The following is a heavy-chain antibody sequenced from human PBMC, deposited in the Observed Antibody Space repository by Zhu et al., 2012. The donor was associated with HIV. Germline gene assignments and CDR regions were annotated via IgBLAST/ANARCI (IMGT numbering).Heavy chain of an antibody. CDR3: ARGRSPDFSRPSRYFDRVMNQSPPTSRRYGLDV. V-gene: IGHV4-34*01. CDR1: DESFNGHY. D-gene: IGHD3-9*01. CDR2: INHRGTT. Sequence: QVQLQQWGAGLLKPSETLSLTCAVYDESFNGHYWTWIRQPPGKGLEWIGEINHRGTTNYGPSPTSRVTISVDTSKKQFSLKLNSVTAADTAVYYCARGRSPDFSRPSRYFDRVMNQSPPTSRRYGLDVWGQGTTVTVSS. J-gene: IGHJ6*02.